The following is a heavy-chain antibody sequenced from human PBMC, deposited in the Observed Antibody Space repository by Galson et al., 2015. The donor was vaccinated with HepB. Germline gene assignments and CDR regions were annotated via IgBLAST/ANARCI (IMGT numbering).Heavy chain of an antibody. CDR3: ASHGEGVQGVIYGAFDI. D-gene: IGHD3-10*01. CDR2: ISAYNGNT. J-gene: IGHJ3*02. V-gene: IGHV1-18*01. CDR1: GYTFTSYG. Sequence: SVKVSCKASGYTFTSYGISWVRQAPGQGLEWMGWISAYNGNTNYAQKLQGRVTMTTDTSTSTAYMELRSLRSDDTAVYYCASHGEGVQGVIYGAFDIWGQGTMVTVSS.